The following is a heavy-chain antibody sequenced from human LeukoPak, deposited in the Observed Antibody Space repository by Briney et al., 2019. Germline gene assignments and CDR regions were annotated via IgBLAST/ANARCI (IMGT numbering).Heavy chain of an antibody. J-gene: IGHJ3*02. Sequence: GGSLRLSCKASRLTFNNYWMSWVRQAPGKGLEWVANIKQDGSEKYYVDSVRGHFTISRDNAKNSLSLQMNTLRAEDTAVYYCATLSQGGNSLVFDIWGQGTMVTVSS. CDR3: ATLSQGGNSLVFDI. V-gene: IGHV3-7*01. CDR2: IKQDGSEK. D-gene: IGHD4-23*01. CDR1: RLTFNNYW.